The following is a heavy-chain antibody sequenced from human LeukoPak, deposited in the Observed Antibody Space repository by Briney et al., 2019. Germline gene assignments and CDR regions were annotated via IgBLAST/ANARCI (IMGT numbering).Heavy chain of an antibody. CDR1: GYTLTELS. CDR3: ATRGITMVRGVIIGWFDL. J-gene: IGHJ5*02. Sequence: ASVKVSCKVSGYTLTELSMHWVRQAPGKGLEWMGGFDPEDGETIYAQKFQGRVTMTEDTSTDTAYMELSSLRSEDTAVYYCATRGITMVRGVIIGWFDLWGQGTLVTVSS. V-gene: IGHV1-24*01. D-gene: IGHD3-10*01. CDR2: FDPEDGET.